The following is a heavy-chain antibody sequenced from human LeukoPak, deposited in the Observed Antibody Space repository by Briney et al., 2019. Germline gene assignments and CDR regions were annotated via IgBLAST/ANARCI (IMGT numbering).Heavy chain of an antibody. J-gene: IGHJ5*02. CDR1: GGSISSYY. Sequence: PSETLSPTCTVSGGSISSYYCSWVRQPPGKGLEWIGYIYYSGSSNYNPSLKSRVTISVDTSKNQFSLKLSSVTAADTAVYYCARADYYDSSGYYHWGQGTLVTVSS. CDR2: IYYSGSS. CDR3: ARADYYDSSGYYH. D-gene: IGHD3-22*01. V-gene: IGHV4-59*01.